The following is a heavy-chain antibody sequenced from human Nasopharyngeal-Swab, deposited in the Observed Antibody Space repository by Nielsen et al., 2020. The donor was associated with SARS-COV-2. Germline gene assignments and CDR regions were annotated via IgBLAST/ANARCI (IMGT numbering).Heavy chain of an antibody. V-gene: IGHV3-74*01. CDR1: GFTFSSYW. CDR3: VKDEAAWNY. Sequence: GGSLRLSCAASGFTFSSYWMHWVRQAPGKGLVWVSRIISDGSSTSYADSVKGRFTISRDTSKNTLYLQMSSLRAEDTAVYYCVKDEAAWNYWGQGTLVTVSS. D-gene: IGHD6-13*01. CDR2: IISDGSST. J-gene: IGHJ4*02.